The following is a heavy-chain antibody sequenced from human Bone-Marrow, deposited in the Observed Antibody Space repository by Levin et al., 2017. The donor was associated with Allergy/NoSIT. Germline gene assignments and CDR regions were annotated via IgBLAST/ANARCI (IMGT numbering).Heavy chain of an antibody. CDR3: VRHREYSTAWYFDY. Sequence: GGSLRLSCRTSGYDFTNYWIGWVRQVPGKGLEWVGVIHPRDSDTRYSPSLQGQVTISVDKSITTAYLKWTGLRASDTAMYYCVRHREYSTAWYFDYWGQGTLITVSS. CDR2: IHPRDSDT. J-gene: IGHJ4*02. V-gene: IGHV5-51*01. CDR1: GYDFTNYW. D-gene: IGHD6-19*01.